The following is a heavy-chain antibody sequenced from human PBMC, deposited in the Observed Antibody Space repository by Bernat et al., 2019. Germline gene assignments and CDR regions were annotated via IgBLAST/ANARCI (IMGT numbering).Heavy chain of an antibody. Sequence: EVQLVQSGAEVKKPGESLRISCKGSGYSFTSYWISWVRQMPGKGLEWMGRIDPSDSYTNYSPSFQGHVTISADKSISTAYLQWSSLKASDTAMYYCARLFVVVVGAHNYYYGMDVWGQGTTVTVSS. CDR3: ARLFVVVVGAHNYYYGMDV. J-gene: IGHJ6*02. V-gene: IGHV5-10-1*03. CDR2: IDPSDSYT. D-gene: IGHD2-15*01. CDR1: GYSFTSYW.